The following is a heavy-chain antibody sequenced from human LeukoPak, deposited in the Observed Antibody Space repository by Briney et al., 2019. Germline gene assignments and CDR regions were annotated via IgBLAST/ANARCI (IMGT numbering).Heavy chain of an antibody. CDR2: IRGSGGSS. J-gene: IGHJ4*02. D-gene: IGHD3-9*01. CDR3: AKELWEETGYFDY. Sequence: PGGSLRLSCAASGFTLSSYAMSWVRQAPGKGLEWVSAIRGSGGSSYYADSVKGRFTISRDNSKNTLYLQMNSLRAEDTAVYYCAKELWEETGYFDYWGQGTLVTVSS. CDR1: GFTLSSYA. V-gene: IGHV3-23*01.